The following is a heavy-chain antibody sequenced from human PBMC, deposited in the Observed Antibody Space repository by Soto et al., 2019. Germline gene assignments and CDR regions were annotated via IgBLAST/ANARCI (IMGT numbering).Heavy chain of an antibody. CDR1: GFTFSSYA. CDR3: ARETFDI. Sequence: QVQLVESGGGVVQPGRSLRLSCAASGFTFSSYAMHWVRQAPGKGLEWVAVISYDGSNKYYADSVKGRFTISRDNSKNMLYLQMNSLRAEDTAVYYCARETFDIWGQGTMVTVSS. CDR2: ISYDGSNK. V-gene: IGHV3-30-3*01. J-gene: IGHJ3*02.